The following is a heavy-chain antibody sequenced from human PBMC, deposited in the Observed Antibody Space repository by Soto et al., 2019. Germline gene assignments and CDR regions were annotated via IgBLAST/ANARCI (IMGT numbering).Heavy chain of an antibody. V-gene: IGHV1-2*02. D-gene: IGHD2-21*01. Sequence: QVQVVQSGAEVKKPGASVKVSCKASGYTFTGYQRHWVRQAPGQGLEWMGWFNPNSGGTNYAQKFQGRVTMTGDTSISTAYMELNRLTSDDTAVYFCARGRTIVSPGNWGQGTLVSVS. J-gene: IGHJ4*02. CDR1: GYTFTGYQ. CDR2: FNPNSGGT. CDR3: ARGRTIVSPGN.